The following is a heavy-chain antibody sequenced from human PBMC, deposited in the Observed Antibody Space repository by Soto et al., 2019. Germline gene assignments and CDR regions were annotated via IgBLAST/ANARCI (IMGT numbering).Heavy chain of an antibody. CDR1: GGSISSGGYY. CDR3: ARDYRSTVTTSIFDY. CDR2: IYYSGST. J-gene: IGHJ4*02. V-gene: IGHV4-31*03. Sequence: SETLSLTCTVSGGSISSGGYYWSWIRQHPGKGLEWIGYIYYSGSTYYNPSLKSRVTISVDTSKNQFSLKLSSVTAADTAVYYCARDYRSTVTTSIFDYWGQGTLVTVSS. D-gene: IGHD4-17*01.